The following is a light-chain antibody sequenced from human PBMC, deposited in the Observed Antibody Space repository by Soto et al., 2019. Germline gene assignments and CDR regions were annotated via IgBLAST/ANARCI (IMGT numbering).Light chain of an antibody. Sequence: QSALTQPASASGSPGQSITISCTGTSSDVGGYNYVSWYQQHPGKAPKLMIYEVSNRPSGVSNRFSGSKSGNTASLTISGLQAEDEADYYCSSYTSSITYVLGTGTKLTVL. CDR1: SSDVGGYNY. V-gene: IGLV2-14*01. CDR3: SSYTSSITYV. J-gene: IGLJ1*01. CDR2: EVS.